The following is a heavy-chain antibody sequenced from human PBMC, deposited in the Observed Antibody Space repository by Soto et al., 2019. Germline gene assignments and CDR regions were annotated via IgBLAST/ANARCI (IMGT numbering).Heavy chain of an antibody. CDR2: ISYDGSNK. D-gene: IGHD4-17*01. Sequence: GGSLRLSCAASGFTFSSYGMHWVRQAPGKGLEWVAVISYDGSNKYYADSVKGRFTISRDNSKNTLYLQMNSLRAEDTAVYYCAKDHGEGTIGYYYYGMDVWGKGTTVTVS. V-gene: IGHV3-30*18. J-gene: IGHJ6*04. CDR1: GFTFSSYG. CDR3: AKDHGEGTIGYYYYGMDV.